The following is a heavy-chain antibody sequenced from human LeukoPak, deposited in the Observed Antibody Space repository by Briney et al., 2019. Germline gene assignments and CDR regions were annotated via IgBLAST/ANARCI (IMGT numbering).Heavy chain of an antibody. CDR1: GGSFSGYY. Sequence: SETLSLTCAVYGGSFSGYYWSWIRQPPGKGLEWIGEINHSGSTNYNPSLKSRVTILEDKSKNQFSLKMSSVTAADTAVYYCARARGYCSSTSCRRGYYYYYMDVWGKGTTVTVSS. V-gene: IGHV4-34*01. D-gene: IGHD2-2*03. CDR2: INHSGST. CDR3: ARARGYCSSTSCRRGYYYYYMDV. J-gene: IGHJ6*03.